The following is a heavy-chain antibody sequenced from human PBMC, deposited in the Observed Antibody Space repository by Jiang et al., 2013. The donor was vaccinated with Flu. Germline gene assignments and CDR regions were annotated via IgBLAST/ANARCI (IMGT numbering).Heavy chain of an antibody. CDR3: ARDPLSSRRSAEYFQH. J-gene: IGHJ1*01. V-gene: IGHV1-69*04. D-gene: IGHD2-2*01. CDR2: IIPILGIA. CDR1: GGTFSSYA. Sequence: GAEVKKPGSSVKVSCKASGGTFSSYAISWVRQAPGQGLEWMGRIIPILGIANYAQKFQGRVTITADKSTSTAYMELSSLRSEDTAVYYCARDPLSSRRSAEYFQHWGQGTLVTVSS.